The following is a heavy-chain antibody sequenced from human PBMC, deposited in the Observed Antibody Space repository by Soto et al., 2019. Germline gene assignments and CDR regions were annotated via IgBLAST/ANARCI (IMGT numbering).Heavy chain of an antibody. Sequence: GGSLRLSCAASGFTFSSYWMSWVRHAPGKGLECVANIKQDGSEKYYVDSVKGRFTISRDNAKNSLYLQMNSLRAEDTAVYYCARDLSGWWDYYYYYYMDVWGKGTTVTVSS. CDR1: GFTFSSYW. CDR3: ARDLSGWWDYYYYYYMDV. CDR2: IKQDGSEK. J-gene: IGHJ6*03. D-gene: IGHD6-19*01. V-gene: IGHV3-7*01.